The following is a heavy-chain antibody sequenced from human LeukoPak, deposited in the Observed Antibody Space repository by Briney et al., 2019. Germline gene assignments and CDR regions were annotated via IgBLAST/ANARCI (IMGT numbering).Heavy chain of an antibody. V-gene: IGHV5-51*01. Sequence: GAALQISLHGSGYHFTSYWIGWVRQLPGKGLELMGIIYPCDSYTRYSPSFQGQVTISADKSISTAYLQWSSMKASDTAMYYCERHGGNYYDSSGYYYGYWGQGTLVTVSS. CDR1: GYHFTSYW. J-gene: IGHJ4*02. CDR2: IYPCDSYT. CDR3: ERHGGNYYDSSGYYYGY. D-gene: IGHD3-22*01.